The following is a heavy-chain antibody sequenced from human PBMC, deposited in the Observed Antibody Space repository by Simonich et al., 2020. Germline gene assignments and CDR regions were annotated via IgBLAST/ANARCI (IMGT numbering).Heavy chain of an antibody. V-gene: IGHV3-23*01. J-gene: IGHJ3*02. Sequence: GGGLVQPGWSLRLSCAASGFTFSSYAISWVRQAPGKGREWVSAIRGSGGSTYYADSVQGRFTISRDNSKNTLYLQMNSLRAEDTAVYYCAKDLGERITMIVVVIDAFDIWGQGTMVTVSS. CDR3: AKDLGERITMIVVVIDAFDI. D-gene: IGHD3-22*01. CDR1: GFTFSSYA. CDR2: IRGSGGST.